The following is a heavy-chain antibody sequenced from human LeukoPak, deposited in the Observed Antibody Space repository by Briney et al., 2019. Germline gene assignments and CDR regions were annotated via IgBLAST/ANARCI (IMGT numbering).Heavy chain of an antibody. CDR2: LYDSGNT. CDR1: NGSVSSFY. D-gene: IGHD4-17*01. CDR3: ARDPLSTVRRAFDI. J-gene: IGHJ3*02. V-gene: IGHV4-59*02. Sequence: KPSETLSLTCTVSNGSVSSFYWSWIRQPPGKGLEWIGYLYDSGNTNYNPSLKSRVTISVDTSKNQFSLNLSSVTAADTAVYYCARDPLSTVRRAFDIWGHGTMVTVSS.